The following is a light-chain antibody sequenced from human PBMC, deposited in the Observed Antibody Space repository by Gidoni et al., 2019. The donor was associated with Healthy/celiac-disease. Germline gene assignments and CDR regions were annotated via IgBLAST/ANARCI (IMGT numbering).Light chain of an antibody. CDR3: QQYNNWPRT. CDR1: QSVSSN. V-gene: IGKV3-15*01. Sequence: EIVMTQSPATLSVSPGERATLSCRARQSVSSNLAGYQQKPGQAPRLLIYGASTRATGIPARCSGSGSGTEFTLTISSLQSEDFAVYYCQQYNNWPRTFGQGTKVEIK. CDR2: GAS. J-gene: IGKJ1*01.